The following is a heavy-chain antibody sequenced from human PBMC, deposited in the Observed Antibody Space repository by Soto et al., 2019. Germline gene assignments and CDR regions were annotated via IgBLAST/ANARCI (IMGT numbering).Heavy chain of an antibody. V-gene: IGHV3-48*02. D-gene: IGHD2-15*01. CDR2: ISSSSTTK. CDR1: GFTFSSYS. J-gene: IGHJ5*02. CDR3: ARDGCSGSNCLNWFDP. Sequence: EVQLVESGGGLVQPGGSLRLSCAASGFTFSSYSMNWVRQAPGKGLEWVSYISSSSTTKYYVASVKGRFTISRDNAKNSLYLQMNSLRDEDTAVYYCARDGCSGSNCLNWFDPWGQGTLVTVSS.